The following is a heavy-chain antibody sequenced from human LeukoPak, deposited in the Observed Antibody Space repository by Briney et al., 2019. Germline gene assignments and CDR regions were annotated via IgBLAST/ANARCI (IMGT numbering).Heavy chain of an antibody. V-gene: IGHV4-34*01. D-gene: IGHD4-23*01. CDR2: INHSGST. CDR3: ARGGLRWFFDY. Sequence: SETLSLTCAVYGGSFSGYYWSWIRQPPGKGLEWIGEINHSGSTNYNRSLKSRVTISVDTSKNQFSLKLSSVPAADTAVYYCARGGLRWFFDYWGQGTLVTVSS. J-gene: IGHJ4*02. CDR1: GGSFSGYY.